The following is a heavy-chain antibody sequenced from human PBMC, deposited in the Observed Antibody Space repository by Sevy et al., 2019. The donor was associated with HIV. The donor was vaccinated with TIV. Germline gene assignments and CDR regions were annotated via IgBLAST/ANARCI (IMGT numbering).Heavy chain of an antibody. J-gene: IGHJ6*02. CDR1: GFTFSSYA. CDR3: ARDAKLELLLGYYYYYGMDV. Sequence: GGSLRLSCAASGFTFSSYAMHWVRQAPGKGLEWVAVISYDGSKKYYADSVKGRFTISRDNSKNTLYLQMNSLRAEDTAVYYCARDAKLELLLGYYYYYGMDVWGQGTTVTVSS. D-gene: IGHD1-26*01. CDR2: ISYDGSKK. V-gene: IGHV3-30-3*01.